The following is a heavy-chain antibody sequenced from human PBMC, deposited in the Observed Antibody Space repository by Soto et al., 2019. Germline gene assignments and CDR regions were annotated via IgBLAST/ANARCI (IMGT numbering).Heavy chain of an antibody. CDR3: AKLGGSQSYYYYYYYMAV. Sequence: PGGSLRLSCAGSGFTFNLFAMHWVRQAPGKGLEWVSSISCGGNNTYYADSVKGRLTISRDNSNNTLYLQMNSLRAEDTAVYYCAKLGGSQSYYYYYYYMAVWGKGTTVTVSS. D-gene: IGHD3-10*01. J-gene: IGHJ6*03. CDR1: GFTFNLFA. V-gene: IGHV3-23*01. CDR2: ISCGGNNT.